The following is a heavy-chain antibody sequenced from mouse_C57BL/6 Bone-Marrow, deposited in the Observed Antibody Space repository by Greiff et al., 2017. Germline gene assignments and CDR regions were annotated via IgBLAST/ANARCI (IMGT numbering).Heavy chain of an antibody. V-gene: IGHV5-4*01. D-gene: IGHD2-4*01. Sequence: EVKLMESGGGLVKPGGSLKLSCAASGFTFSSYAMSWVRQTPEKRLEWVATISDGGSYTDYPDNVKGRFTISRDNAKNNLYLQMSHLKSEDTAMYYCARDGRLPAWFAYWGQGTLVTVSA. CDR2: ISDGGSYT. CDR1: GFTFSSYA. CDR3: ARDGRLPAWFAY. J-gene: IGHJ3*01.